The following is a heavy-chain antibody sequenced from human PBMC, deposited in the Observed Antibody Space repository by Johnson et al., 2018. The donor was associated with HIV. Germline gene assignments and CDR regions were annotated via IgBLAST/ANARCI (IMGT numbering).Heavy chain of an antibody. CDR3: TTDRIQLWPRRAFDI. V-gene: IGHV3-15*01. D-gene: IGHD5-18*01. CDR2: IKSKTDGGTT. CDR1: GFTFSNAW. Sequence: MQLVESGGGLVQPGGSLRLSCAASGFTFSNAWMSWVRQAPGKGLEWVGRIKSKTDGGTTDYAAPVKGRFTISRDDSKNTLYLQMNSLKTEDTAVYYCTTDRIQLWPRRAFDIWGQGTMVTVSS. J-gene: IGHJ3*02.